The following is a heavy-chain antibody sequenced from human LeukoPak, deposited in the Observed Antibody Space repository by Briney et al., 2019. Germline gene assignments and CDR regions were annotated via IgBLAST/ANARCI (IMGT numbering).Heavy chain of an antibody. Sequence: GRSLRLSCAASGFTFDDYAMHWVRQAPGKGLEWVSYIDSSATTKNYADSVKGRFTITRDNAKNSLYLEMNSLRDDDTAVYYCARGLMGGHQLYWGQGSLVTVSS. V-gene: IGHV3-48*03. J-gene: IGHJ4*02. D-gene: IGHD2-8*01. CDR3: ARGLMGGHQLY. CDR1: GFTFDDYA. CDR2: IDSSATTK.